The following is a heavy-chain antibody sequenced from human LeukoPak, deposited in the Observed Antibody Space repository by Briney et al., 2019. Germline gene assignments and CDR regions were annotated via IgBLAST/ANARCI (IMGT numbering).Heavy chain of an antibody. D-gene: IGHD3-16*01. CDR1: GFTFSNYV. CDR2: IWYDGSNR. CDR3: ARDPLGVLSYFDY. Sequence: RSGGSLRLSCAASGFTFSNYVMHWVRQAPGKGLEWVAVIWYDGSNRYYADSLKGRFTISRDNSKNTLYLQMNSLTADDTAVYYCARDPLGVLSYFDYWGQGTPVTVSS. V-gene: IGHV3-33*08. J-gene: IGHJ4*02.